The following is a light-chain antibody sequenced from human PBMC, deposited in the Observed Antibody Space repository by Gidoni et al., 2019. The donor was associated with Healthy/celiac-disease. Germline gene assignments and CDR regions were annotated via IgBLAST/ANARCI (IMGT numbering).Light chain of an antibody. Sequence: QPALTQPRSVSGSPGQTVTISCTGTSSDVGGHNYVSWYQQHPGKAPKLMIYDVSKRPPGVPDRFSGSKSGNTASLTISGLQAEDEADYYCCSYAGSYTWVFGGGTKLT. CDR2: DVS. CDR1: SSDVGGHNY. J-gene: IGLJ3*02. V-gene: IGLV2-11*01. CDR3: CSYAGSYTWV.